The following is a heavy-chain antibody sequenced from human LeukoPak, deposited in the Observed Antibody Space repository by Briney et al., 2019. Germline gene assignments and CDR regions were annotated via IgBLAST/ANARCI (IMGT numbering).Heavy chain of an antibody. CDR2: MNPNSGNT. Sequence: GASVSVSCKASGYTFTSYDINWVRQAPGQGLEWMGWMNPNSGNTDYAQKFQGRVTMTWNTSISTAYMELSSLRSEDTAVYYCARDPPNVLRYFDCRSHLICGMDVWGQGTTVTVSS. J-gene: IGHJ6*02. D-gene: IGHD3-9*01. V-gene: IGHV1-8*01. CDR3: ARDPPNVLRYFDCRSHLICGMDV. CDR1: GYTFTSYD.